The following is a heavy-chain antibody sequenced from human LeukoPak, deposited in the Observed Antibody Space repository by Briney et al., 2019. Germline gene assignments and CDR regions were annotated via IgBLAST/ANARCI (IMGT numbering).Heavy chain of an antibody. CDR2: IYYSGST. CDR3: ARAVGIQLWLLLDYYYYYMDV. J-gene: IGHJ6*03. CDR1: GGSISSSSYY. Sequence: SETLSLTCTVSGGSISSSSYYWGWIRQPPGKGLEWIGSIYYSGSTYHNPSLKSRVTISVDTSKNQFSLKLSSVTAADTAVYYCARAVGIQLWLLLDYYYYYMDVWGKGTTVTVSS. V-gene: IGHV4-39*07. D-gene: IGHD5-18*01.